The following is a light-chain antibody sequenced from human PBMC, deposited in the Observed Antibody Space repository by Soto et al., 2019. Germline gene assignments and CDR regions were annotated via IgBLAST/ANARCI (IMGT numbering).Light chain of an antibody. Sequence: SVVTQPASVSGAPGQSMTISFAGSSNDVGGSKYVSPYTQKPGKALKLIIYKVRPRPSRISHRFSGSKSGKQASLTISGLHVEDEAHYYCSSHSATSPYVVGTGTKVTVL. J-gene: IGLJ1*01. V-gene: IGLV2-14*01. CDR3: SSHSATSPYV. CDR1: SNDVGGSKY. CDR2: KVR.